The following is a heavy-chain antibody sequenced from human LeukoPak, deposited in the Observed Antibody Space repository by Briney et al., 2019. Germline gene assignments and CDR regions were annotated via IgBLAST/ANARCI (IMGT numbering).Heavy chain of an antibody. J-gene: IGHJ4*02. Sequence: SSETLSLTCAVSGASINSDHWNWIRQLPGKGLEWIGNVDYNGATKYNPSLQSRVTISLDTSNNQFSLTLASVTAADTALYFCARGYYDAFDFWGQGRLVTVYS. CDR3: ARGYYDAFDF. CDR1: GASINSDH. CDR2: VDYNGAT. D-gene: IGHD3-16*01. V-gene: IGHV4-59*01.